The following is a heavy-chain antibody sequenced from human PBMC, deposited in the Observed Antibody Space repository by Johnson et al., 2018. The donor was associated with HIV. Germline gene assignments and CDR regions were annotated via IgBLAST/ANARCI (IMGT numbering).Heavy chain of an antibody. D-gene: IGHD2-2*01. CDR2: ISYDGSNK. CDR1: GFTFSTYG. Sequence: QVQLVESAGGVVQSGRSLRLSCAASGFTFSTYGMHWVRQAPGKGLEWVAVISYDGSNKYYADSVKGRFTISRDNYKNSVYLQMDSLKTEDTAVYYCTTGVGNQLLLDAFDIWGQGTMVTVSS. CDR3: TTGVGNQLLLDAFDI. J-gene: IGHJ3*02. V-gene: IGHV3-30*03.